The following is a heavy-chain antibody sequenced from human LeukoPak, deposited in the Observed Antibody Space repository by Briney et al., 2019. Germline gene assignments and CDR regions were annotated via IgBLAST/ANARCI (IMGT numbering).Heavy chain of an antibody. CDR1: GFPFTNAW. CDR2: IKSRPSGGTT. Sequence: PGGSLRLSCAASGFPFTNAWMDWARQAPGKGLEWVGRIKSRPSGGTTDFAVPVQGRFTISRDDSKNTMYLHMNSLKTEDTAVYYCFTAYDSVANWGRGILVTVSS. V-gene: IGHV3-15*01. CDR3: FTAYDSVAN. J-gene: IGHJ4*02. D-gene: IGHD5-12*01.